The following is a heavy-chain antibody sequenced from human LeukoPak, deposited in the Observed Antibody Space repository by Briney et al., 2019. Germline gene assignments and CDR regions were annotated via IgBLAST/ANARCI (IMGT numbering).Heavy chain of an antibody. V-gene: IGHV5-51*01. D-gene: IGHD1-20*01. CDR1: YW. CDR3: ARLNWRAFDY. CDR2: IYPGDSDT. Sequence: YWSWIRQPPGKGLEWMGIIYPGDSDTRYSPSFQGQVTISADKSISTAYLQWSSLKASDTAMYYCARLNWRAFDYWGQGTLVTVSS. J-gene: IGHJ4*02.